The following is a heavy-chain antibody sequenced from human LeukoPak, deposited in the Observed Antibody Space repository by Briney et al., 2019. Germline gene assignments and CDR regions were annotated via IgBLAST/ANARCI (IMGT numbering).Heavy chain of an antibody. CDR3: AKDKWLGELATKTSGY. D-gene: IGHD3-10*01. Sequence: GGSLRLSCAASGFTFSSYAMSWVRQAPGKGLEWVSAISGSGGSTYYADSVKGRFTISRDNSKNTLYLQMNSLRAEDTAVYYCAKDKWLGELATKTSGYWGQGTLVTVSS. CDR2: ISGSGGST. CDR1: GFTFSSYA. V-gene: IGHV3-23*01. J-gene: IGHJ4*02.